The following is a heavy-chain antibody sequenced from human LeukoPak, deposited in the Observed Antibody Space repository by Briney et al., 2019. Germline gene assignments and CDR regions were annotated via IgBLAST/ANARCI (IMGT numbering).Heavy chain of an antibody. CDR3: ARTDTFGNWFDP. Sequence: PSETLSLTCTVSGGSISSSSYYRGWIRQSPGKGLEWIGSIYYSGSTNYNPSLKSRVTISVDTSKNQFSLKLSSVTAADTAVYYCARTDTFGNWFDPWGQGTLVTVSS. D-gene: IGHD3-16*01. CDR1: GGSISSSSYY. CDR2: IYYSGST. J-gene: IGHJ5*02. V-gene: IGHV4-39*01.